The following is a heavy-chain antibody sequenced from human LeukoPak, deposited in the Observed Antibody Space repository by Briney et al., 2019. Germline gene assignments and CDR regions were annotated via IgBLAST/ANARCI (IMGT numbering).Heavy chain of an antibody. CDR3: ARDQYDTWSRRGNFDS. D-gene: IGHD3-3*01. Sequence: SGGSLRLSCVASGFTFGKYWMSWVRQAPGKGLEWVANIKLDGSEKNYVDSVKGRFTISRDNTMNSLYLQMNSLRVEDTAVFYCARDQYDTWSRRGNFDSWGQGTLVIVSS. J-gene: IGHJ4*02. V-gene: IGHV3-7*03. CDR1: GFTFGKYW. CDR2: IKLDGSEK.